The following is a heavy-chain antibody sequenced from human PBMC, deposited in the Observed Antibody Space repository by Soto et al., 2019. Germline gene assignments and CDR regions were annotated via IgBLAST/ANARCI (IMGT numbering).Heavy chain of an antibody. CDR2: IIPIFGTA. D-gene: IGHD2-15*01. Sequence: QVQLVQSGAEVKKPGSSVKVSCKASGGTFSSYAISWVRQAPGQGLEWMGGIIPIFGTANYAQKFQGRVTXTXEXSSXTAYMELGSLRSEDTAVYYCARHPGGRGYYYGMDVWGQGTTVTVSS. CDR1: GGTFSSYA. CDR3: ARHPGGRGYYYGMDV. J-gene: IGHJ6*02. V-gene: IGHV1-69*05.